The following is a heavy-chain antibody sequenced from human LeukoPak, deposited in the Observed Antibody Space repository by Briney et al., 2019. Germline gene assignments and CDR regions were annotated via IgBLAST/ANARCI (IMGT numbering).Heavy chain of an antibody. J-gene: IGHJ4*02. D-gene: IGHD2/OR15-2a*01. V-gene: IGHV3-11*06. CDR1: GFTFSDYY. Sequence: GGSLRLSCAASGFTFSDYYMSWIRQAPGKGLEWVSYISSSSSYTNYADSVKGRFTISRDNAKNSLYLQMNCLRAVDTAVYYCASFVYDYGDYWGQGTLVTVSS. CDR3: ASFVYDYGDY. CDR2: ISSSSSYT.